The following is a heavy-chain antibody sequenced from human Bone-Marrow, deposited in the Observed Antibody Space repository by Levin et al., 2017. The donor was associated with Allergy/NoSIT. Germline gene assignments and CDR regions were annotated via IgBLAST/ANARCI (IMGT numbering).Heavy chain of an antibody. CDR3: ARHHYGDFTGWYFDF. CDR2: ISYSGST. J-gene: IGHJ4*02. V-gene: IGHV4-31*11. Sequence: SETLSLTCAVSGGAITSDDFYWSWIRHYPGKGLEWIGHISYSGSTYYNPSLKSRTIMSVDTSKNYFSLKLTSVTVADTAVYYCARHHYGDFTGWYFDFWGQGSLVTVSA. D-gene: IGHD4-17*01. CDR1: GGAITSDDFY.